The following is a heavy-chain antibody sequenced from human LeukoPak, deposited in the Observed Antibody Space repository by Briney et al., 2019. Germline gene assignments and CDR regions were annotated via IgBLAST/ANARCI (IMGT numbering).Heavy chain of an antibody. CDR2: ISVYNHNT. Sequence: ASVTVYCKASGYTFPTCGISWVRQAPGQGLEWMRWISVYNHNTNYAQKFQGRVTVTTDTSTRTAYMELRSLRSDDTAVYYCARTNLDCKNGVCYDYWGQGTLVTVSS. CDR3: ARTNLDCKNGVCYDY. CDR1: GYTFPTCG. J-gene: IGHJ4*02. V-gene: IGHV1-18*01. D-gene: IGHD2-8*01.